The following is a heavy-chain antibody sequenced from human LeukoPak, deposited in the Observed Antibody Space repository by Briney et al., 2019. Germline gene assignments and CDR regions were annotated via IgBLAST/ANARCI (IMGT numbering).Heavy chain of an antibody. D-gene: IGHD1-26*01. J-gene: IGHJ4*02. CDR2: INPNSGGT. Sequence: GASVKVSCKVSGYTLTELSMHWVRQAPGQGLEWMGWINPNSGGTNYAQKFQGRVTMTRDTSISTAYMELSRLRSDDTAVYYCARDISGSYPAYYFDYWGQGTLVTVSS. V-gene: IGHV1-2*02. CDR3: ARDISGSYPAYYFDY. CDR1: GYTLTELS.